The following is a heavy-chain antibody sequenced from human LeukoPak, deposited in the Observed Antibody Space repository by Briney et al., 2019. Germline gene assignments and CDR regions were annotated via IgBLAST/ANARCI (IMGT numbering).Heavy chain of an antibody. Sequence: PGGSLRLSCSASGFTFSTFAMHWVRQAPGKGLEYVSGISIDGGNTYYGDSVKGRFTISRNNSENTLYLQMNNLRAEDTAVYFCVAPSCGGGYCYAFDYWGQGTLVTVSS. CDR2: ISIDGGNT. CDR3: VAPSCGGGYCYAFDY. CDR1: GFTFSTFA. D-gene: IGHD2-15*01. J-gene: IGHJ4*02. V-gene: IGHV3-64D*09.